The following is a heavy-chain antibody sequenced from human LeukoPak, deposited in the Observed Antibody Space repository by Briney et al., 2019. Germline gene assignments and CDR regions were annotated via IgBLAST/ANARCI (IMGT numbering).Heavy chain of an antibody. CDR2: TSSSDAGT. J-gene: IGHJ4*02. V-gene: IGHV3-23*01. D-gene: IGHD3-10*01. Sequence: GGSLRLSCAASGFPLSSYAMSWVRQAPGKGLEWVSATSSSDAGTYYADSVRGRFTISRDNSKNTLYLQMNSLRAEDTAVYYCAKDGETYYYGSGSYYGHFDYWGQGTLVTVSS. CDR1: GFPLSSYA. CDR3: AKDGETYYYGSGSYYGHFDY.